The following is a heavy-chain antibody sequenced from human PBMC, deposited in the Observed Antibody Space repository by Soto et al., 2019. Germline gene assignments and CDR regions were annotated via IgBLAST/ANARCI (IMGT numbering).Heavy chain of an antibody. CDR1: GFTFSIFA. Sequence: SGGSLRLSCAASGFTFSIFAMSWVRQSLGKGLEWVSTISGSGGSTYYADAVKGRFTISRDNSMGTLYLQMKSLRVEDTAIYYCAKEVSLGSTVDLGYWGQGALVTVSS. J-gene: IGHJ4*02. CDR3: AKEVSLGSTVDLGY. V-gene: IGHV3-23*01. D-gene: IGHD7-27*01. CDR2: ISGSGGST.